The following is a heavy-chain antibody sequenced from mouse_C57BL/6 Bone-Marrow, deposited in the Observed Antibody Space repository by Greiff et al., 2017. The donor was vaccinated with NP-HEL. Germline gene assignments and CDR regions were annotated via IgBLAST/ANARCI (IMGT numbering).Heavy chain of an antibody. Sequence: EVQLHQSGPELVKPGASVKIPCKASGYTFTDYNMDWVKQSHGKSLEWIGDINPNNGGTIYNQKFKGKATLTVDKSSSTAYMELRSLTFEDTAVYYCARRLVYSYFDYWGQGTTLTVSS. V-gene: IGHV1-18*01. CDR1: GYTFTDYN. CDR3: ARRLVYSYFDY. D-gene: IGHD2-1*01. J-gene: IGHJ2*01. CDR2: INPNNGGT.